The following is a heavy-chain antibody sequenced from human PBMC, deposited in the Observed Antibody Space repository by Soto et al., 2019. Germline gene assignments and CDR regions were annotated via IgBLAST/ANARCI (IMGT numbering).Heavy chain of an antibody. V-gene: IGHV3-30-3*01. D-gene: IGHD4-17*01. CDR3: ARDPYGTVTTPFEY. J-gene: IGHJ4*02. Sequence: QVQLVESGGGVVQPGRSLRLSCAASGFTFSSYAMHWVRQAPGKGLEWVAVISDDGSNKDYADSVKGRFTISRDNSKNTLYLHMNSLRVEDTAVYYCARDPYGTVTTPFEYWGQGTLVTVSS. CDR1: GFTFSSYA. CDR2: ISDDGSNK.